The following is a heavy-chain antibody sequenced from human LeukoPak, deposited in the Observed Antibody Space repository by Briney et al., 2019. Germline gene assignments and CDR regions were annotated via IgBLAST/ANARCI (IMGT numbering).Heavy chain of an antibody. D-gene: IGHD3-16*02. V-gene: IGHV4-30-2*01. CDR3: ARDPRLRLGELSFRLDY. CDR2: IYHSGST. J-gene: IGHJ4*02. Sequence: PSQTLSLTCAVSGGSISSGGYSWSWIRQPPGKGLEWIGYIYHSGSTYYNPSLKSRVTISVDRSKNQFSLKLSSVTAADTAVYYCARDPRLRLGELSFRLDYWGQGTLVTVSS. CDR1: GGSISSGGYS.